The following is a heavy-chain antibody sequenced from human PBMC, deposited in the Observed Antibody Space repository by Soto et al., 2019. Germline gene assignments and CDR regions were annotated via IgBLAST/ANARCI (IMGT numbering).Heavy chain of an antibody. J-gene: IGHJ5*02. CDR2: IYYSGST. CDR1: GGSISSGGYY. CDR3: ARGRDYYDSSGSLGWFDP. V-gene: IGHV4-31*03. Sequence: PXETLSLTCTVSGGSISSGGYYWSWIRQHPGKGLEWIGYIYYSGSTYYNPSLKSRVTISVDTSKNQFSLKLSSVTAADTAVYYCARGRDYYDSSGSLGWFDPWGQGTLVTVSS. D-gene: IGHD3-22*01.